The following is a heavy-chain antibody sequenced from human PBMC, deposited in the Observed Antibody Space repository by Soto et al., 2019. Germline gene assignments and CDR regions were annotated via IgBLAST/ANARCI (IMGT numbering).Heavy chain of an antibody. D-gene: IGHD2-15*01. V-gene: IGHV3-23*01. Sequence: EVQLLESGGGLVQPGGSLRLSCAASGFTFSSHAMSWVRQAPGKGLEWVSVISGSGGSTYYADSVKGRFTISRDNSKNTLYLQMNSLRADDTAVYYCAIDGGRRYYGPAYYWGQGTLVTVSS. CDR1: GFTFSSHA. J-gene: IGHJ4*02. CDR2: ISGSGGST. CDR3: AIDGGRRYYGPAYY.